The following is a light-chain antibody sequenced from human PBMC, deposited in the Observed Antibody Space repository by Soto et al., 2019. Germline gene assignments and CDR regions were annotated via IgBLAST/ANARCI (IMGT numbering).Light chain of an antibody. V-gene: IGKV3-20*01. CDR1: QSVSSSY. J-gene: IGKJ5*01. CDR2: GAP. CDR3: QQYGSSPIT. Sequence: EIVLTQSPCNLSLSAGERATLSWSASQSVSSSYLAWYQQKNGQAPRLVIYGAPSRATGIPDRFSGSGSGTDFNLTIGRLEPEDFAVYYCQQYGSSPITFGQGTRLEIK.